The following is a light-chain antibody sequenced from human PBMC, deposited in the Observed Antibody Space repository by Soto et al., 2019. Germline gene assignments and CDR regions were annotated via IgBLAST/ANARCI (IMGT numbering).Light chain of an antibody. CDR1: SSDVGGYNY. CDR3: SSYTISSTWV. J-gene: IGLJ3*02. CDR2: EVS. V-gene: IGLV2-14*01. Sequence: QSALTQPASVSGSPGQSITISCTGTSSDVGGYNYVSWYQQHPAKAPKLIIYEVSYRPSGVSDRFSASQSGNTASLTISGLRAEDEADYYCSSYTISSTWVFGGGTQLTVL.